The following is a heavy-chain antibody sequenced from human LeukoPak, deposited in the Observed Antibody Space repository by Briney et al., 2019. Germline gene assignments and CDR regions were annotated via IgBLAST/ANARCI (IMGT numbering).Heavy chain of an antibody. CDR2: ISGSGGST. D-gene: IGHD3-9*01. J-gene: IGHJ4*02. CDR1: GFTFSSYA. V-gene: IGHV3-23*01. CDR3: AKDGGVLRYFDRLLSYYFDY. Sequence: GGSLRLSCAASGFTFSSYAMSWVRQAPGKGLEWVSAISGSGGSTYYADSVKGRFTISRDNSKNTLYLRMNSLRAEDTAVYYCAKDGGVLRYFDRLLSYYFDYWGQGTLVTVSS.